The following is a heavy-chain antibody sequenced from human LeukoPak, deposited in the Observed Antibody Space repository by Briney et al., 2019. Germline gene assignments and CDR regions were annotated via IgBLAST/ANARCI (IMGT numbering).Heavy chain of an antibody. J-gene: IGHJ4*02. Sequence: RASVKVSCKASGYTFTSYYMHWVRQAPGQGLEWMGIINPSGGSTSYAQKFQGRVTMTRDTSTSTVYMELSSLRSEDTAVYYCARDDRDGFSSHYYFDYWGQGTLVTVSS. CDR1: GYTFTSYY. V-gene: IGHV1-46*01. CDR3: ARDDRDGFSSHYYFDY. D-gene: IGHD5-24*01. CDR2: INPSGGST.